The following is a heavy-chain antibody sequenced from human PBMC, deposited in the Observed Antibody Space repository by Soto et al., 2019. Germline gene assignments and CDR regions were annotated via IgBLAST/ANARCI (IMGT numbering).Heavy chain of an antibody. V-gene: IGHV3-30-3*01. CDR1: GFTFDTYG. J-gene: IGHJ6*02. D-gene: IGHD1-1*01. CDR3: ARVTPGNNLYYFSGLDF. CDR2: ISYEGSNT. Sequence: GGSLRLSCVASGFTFDTYGIHWVRQAPGKGLQWVALISYEGSNTYYADSVRGRFTISRDNSKNTLYLQVNTLRHEDTGLYYCARVTPGNNLYYFSGLDFWGQGTSVTVSS.